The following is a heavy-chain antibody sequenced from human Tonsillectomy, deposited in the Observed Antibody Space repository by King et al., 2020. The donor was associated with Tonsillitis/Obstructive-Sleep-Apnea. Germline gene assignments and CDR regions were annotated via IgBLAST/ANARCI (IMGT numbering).Heavy chain of an antibody. CDR1: GFTFDDYT. J-gene: IGHJ6*03. CDR2: ISWDGGRT. Sequence: VQLVESGGVVVQPGGSLRLSCAASGFTFDDYTMHWVRHAPGKGLEWVSLISWDGGRTYYAVSVKGRFTISRDNSKNSLYLQMNSLRTEDTALYYCAKSSDYYYYMDVWGKGTTVTVSS. V-gene: IGHV3-43*01. CDR3: AKSSDYYYYMDV.